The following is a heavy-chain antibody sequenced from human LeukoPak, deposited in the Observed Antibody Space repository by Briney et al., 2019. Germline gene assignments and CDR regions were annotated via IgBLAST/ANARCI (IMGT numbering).Heavy chain of an antibody. CDR3: ARVSSYDFDY. V-gene: IGHV3-48*04. Sequence: GGSLRLSCAASGFTFSSYSMNWVRQAPGKGLEWVSYISSSSSTIYYADSVKGRFTISRDNAKNSLYLQMNSLRAEDTAVYYCARVSSYDFDYWGQGTLVTVSS. D-gene: IGHD5-12*01. CDR2: ISSSSSTI. J-gene: IGHJ4*02. CDR1: GFTFSSYS.